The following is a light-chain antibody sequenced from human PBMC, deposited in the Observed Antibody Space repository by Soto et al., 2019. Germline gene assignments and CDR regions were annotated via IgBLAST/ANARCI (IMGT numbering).Light chain of an antibody. CDR2: GAS. CDR3: QQYNNWPRT. V-gene: IGKV3-15*01. CDR1: QSVSSN. J-gene: IGKJ1*01. Sequence: EIVMTQSPATLSVSPGERATLSCRASQSVSSNLAWYQQKPCQAPRLLIYGASTRATGIPARFSGSGSGTEFTLTISSLQAEDFVVYYCQQYNNWPRTFGQGTKVEIK.